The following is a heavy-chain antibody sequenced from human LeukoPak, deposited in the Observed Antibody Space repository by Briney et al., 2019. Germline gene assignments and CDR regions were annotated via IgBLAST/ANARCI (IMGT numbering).Heavy chain of an antibody. J-gene: IGHJ5*02. V-gene: IGHV4-34*01. CDR1: GGSFSGYY. Sequence: SETLSLTCTVYGGSFSGYYWSWIRQPPGKGLEWIGEINHSGSTNYNASLKSRVTVSVDSSKNQFSLRLSSVTAADTAVYYCAPRGDIEHSYGYGKWFDPWGQGTRVTVSS. CDR3: APRGDIEHSYGYGKWFDP. D-gene: IGHD5-18*01. CDR2: INHSGST.